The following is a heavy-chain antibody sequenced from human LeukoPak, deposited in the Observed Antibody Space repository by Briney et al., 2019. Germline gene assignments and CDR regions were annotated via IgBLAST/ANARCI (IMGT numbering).Heavy chain of an antibody. V-gene: IGHV1-69*13. CDR1: GGTFSSYA. D-gene: IGHD3-22*01. Sequence: GASVKVSCKASGGTFSSYAISWVRQAPGQGLEWMGGIIPIFGTANYAQKFQGRVTITADESTSTAYMELRSLRSDDTAVYYCARDLNPYYYDSSPPGYWGQGTLVTVSS. CDR2: IIPIFGTA. CDR3: ARDLNPYYYDSSPPGY. J-gene: IGHJ4*02.